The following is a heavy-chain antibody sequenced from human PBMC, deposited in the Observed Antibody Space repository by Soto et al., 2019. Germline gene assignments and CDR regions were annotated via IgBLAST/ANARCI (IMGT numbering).Heavy chain of an antibody. V-gene: IGHV1-69*10. D-gene: IGHD3-22*01. CDR2: IIPIFPIT. CDR3: AIAGDSSGSDYYYYGMDV. J-gene: IGHJ6*02. Sequence: SVKVSCKTPAGTFKNYAVSWVRQAPGQGLEWLGGIIPIFPITNFAQKFQDRVTITADKSTSTAYLELRSLRSEDTAVYYCAIAGDSSGSDYYYYGMDVWGQGTTVTVSS. CDR1: AGTFKNYA.